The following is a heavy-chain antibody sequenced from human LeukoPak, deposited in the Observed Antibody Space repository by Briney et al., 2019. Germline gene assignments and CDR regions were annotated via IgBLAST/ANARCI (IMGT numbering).Heavy chain of an antibody. CDR2: IGPNNGVT. J-gene: IGHJ4*02. CDR3: ARDIRPRVESFGY. V-gene: IGHV1-2*02. Sequence: ASVKVSCKASGYTFTEYFLHCVRQAPGQGLEWMGWIGPNNGVTNYAQKFQGKVTMNRDTSINTAYMELSSLRSGDTAVYYCARDIRPRVESFGYWGQGTLVTVSS. CDR1: GYTFTEYF. D-gene: IGHD3-3*01.